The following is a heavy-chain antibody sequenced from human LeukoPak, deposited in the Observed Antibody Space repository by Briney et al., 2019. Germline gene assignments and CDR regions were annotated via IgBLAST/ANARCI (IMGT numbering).Heavy chain of an antibody. J-gene: IGHJ4*02. Sequence: GGSLRLSCVASGFTFSTYWMSWVRQAPGRGLEWVANMKPDGSEKSFVDSVKGRFTISRDNATNSLYLQMNSLRAEDTAVYYCARDGPWFGEFFDYWGQGALVTVSS. CDR3: ARDGPWFGEFFDY. CDR1: GFTFSTYW. V-gene: IGHV3-7*01. D-gene: IGHD3-10*01. CDR2: MKPDGSEK.